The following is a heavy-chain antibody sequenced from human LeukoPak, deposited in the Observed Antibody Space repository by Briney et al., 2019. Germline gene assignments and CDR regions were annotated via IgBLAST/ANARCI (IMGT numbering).Heavy chain of an antibody. J-gene: IGHJ6*03. V-gene: IGHV4-59*01. CDR3: ARVAQGGSGSYYYYYYMDV. CDR2: IYYSGST. CDR1: GGSISSYY. Sequence: SETLSLTRTVSGGSISSYYWSWIRQPPGKGLEWIGYIYYSGSTNYNPSLKSRVTISVDTSKNQFSLKLSSVTAADTAVYYCARVAQGGSGSYYYYYYMDVWGKGTTVTVSS. D-gene: IGHD3-10*01.